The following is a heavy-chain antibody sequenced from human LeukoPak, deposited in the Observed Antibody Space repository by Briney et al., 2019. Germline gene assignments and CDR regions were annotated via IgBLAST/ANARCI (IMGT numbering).Heavy chain of an antibody. Sequence: SVKVSCKASGDTFSSYAISWVRQAPGQGLEWMGRIIPILGIANYAQKFQGRVTITADKSTSTAYMELSSLRSEDTAVYYCARGGPGGELPNFTDYWGQGTLVTVSS. CDR3: ARGGPGGELPNFTDY. J-gene: IGHJ4*02. CDR1: GDTFSSYA. D-gene: IGHD1-7*01. V-gene: IGHV1-69*04. CDR2: IIPILGIA.